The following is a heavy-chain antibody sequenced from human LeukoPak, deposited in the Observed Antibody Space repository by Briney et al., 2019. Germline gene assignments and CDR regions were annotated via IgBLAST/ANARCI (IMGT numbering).Heavy chain of an antibody. V-gene: IGHV4-59*01. CDR3: ARVEDTAMASIDY. CDR1: GGSISSYY. Sequence: SETLSLTXTVSGGSISSYYWSWIRQPPGKGLEWIGYIYYSGSTNYNPSLKSRVTISVDTSKNQFSLKLSSVTAADTAVYYCARVEDTAMASIDYWGQGTLVTVSS. D-gene: IGHD5-18*01. CDR2: IYYSGST. J-gene: IGHJ4*02.